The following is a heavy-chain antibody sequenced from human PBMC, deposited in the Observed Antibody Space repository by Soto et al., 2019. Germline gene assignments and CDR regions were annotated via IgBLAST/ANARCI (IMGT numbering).Heavy chain of an antibody. CDR3: ARLVVPAATLPAVDYYNCMDV. V-gene: IGHV6-1*01. CDR1: GDSVSSNSAA. CDR2: TYYRSKWYN. D-gene: IGHD2-2*01. J-gene: IGHJ6*02. Sequence: SQTLSLTCAISGDSVSSNSAAWNWIRQSLSRGLEWLGRTYYRSKWYNDYAVSVKSRITINPDTSKNQFSLQLNSVTPEDTAVYYCARLVVPAATLPAVDYYNCMDVCGQGTTRTVSS.